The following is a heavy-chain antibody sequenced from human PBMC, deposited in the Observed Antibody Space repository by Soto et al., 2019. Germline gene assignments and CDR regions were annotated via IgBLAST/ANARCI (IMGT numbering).Heavy chain of an antibody. CDR2: MNPNSGNT. J-gene: IGHJ4*02. Sequence: QVQLVQSGAEVKKPGASVKVSCKASGYTFTSYDINWVRQATGQGLEWMGWMNPNSGNTGYAQKFQGRVTMTRNTSISTAYMELSSLRSEDTAVYYCARAPPLNIRVLEWLRGYYFDYWGQGTLVTVSS. CDR1: GYTFTSYD. V-gene: IGHV1-8*01. CDR3: ARAPPLNIRVLEWLRGYYFDY. D-gene: IGHD3-3*01.